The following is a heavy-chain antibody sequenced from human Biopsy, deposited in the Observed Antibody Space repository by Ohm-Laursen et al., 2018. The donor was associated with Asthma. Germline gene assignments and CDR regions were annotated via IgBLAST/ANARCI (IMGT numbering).Heavy chain of an antibody. D-gene: IGHD2-2*01. CDR2: INSVFGTT. Sequence: GAPVKVPCKSLGGTFNTYVIGWVRQAPGQGLEWMGGINSVFGTTTYPQKFQDRVTITADDSTSTVYMELSSLRSEGTAVYYCARKAGSCISRTCYSLDFWGQGTLVTVSS. CDR1: GGTFNTYV. CDR3: ARKAGSCISRTCYSLDF. V-gene: IGHV1-69*13. J-gene: IGHJ4*02.